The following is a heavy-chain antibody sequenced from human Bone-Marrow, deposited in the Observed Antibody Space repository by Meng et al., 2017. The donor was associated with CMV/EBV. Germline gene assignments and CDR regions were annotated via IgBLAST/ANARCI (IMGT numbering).Heavy chain of an antibody. CDR3: ARRRKIYSFTRGGGDGYFDN. J-gene: IGHJ4*02. D-gene: IGHD3-16*01. CDR2: ISVYNGAA. CDR1: GYDFRSFP. V-gene: IGHV1-18*04. Sequence: ASVKVSCKASGYDFRSFPITWVRQAPGQGLEWMGWISVYNGAANYGQKFQGRVTMATDQATTTAYMELRSLSPDVPAVYYCARRRKIYSFTRGGGDGYFDNWGPGTLVTGSS.